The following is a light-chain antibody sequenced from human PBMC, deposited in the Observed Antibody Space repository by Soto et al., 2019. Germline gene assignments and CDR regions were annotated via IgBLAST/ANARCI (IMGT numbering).Light chain of an antibody. Sequence: QSALTQPRSVSGSPGQSVTISCTGTSSNVGGYSYVSWYQQHAGIAPQLIIYDVTKRPSGVPDRFSGSKSGNTASLTISGLQAEDEADYYCCSYAGSYSWVFGGGTKLTVL. J-gene: IGLJ3*02. V-gene: IGLV2-11*01. CDR1: SSNVGGYSY. CDR3: CSYAGSYSWV. CDR2: DVT.